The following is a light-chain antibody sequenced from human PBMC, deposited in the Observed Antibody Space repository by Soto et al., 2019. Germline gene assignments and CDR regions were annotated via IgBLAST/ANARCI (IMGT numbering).Light chain of an antibody. CDR3: AAWDDSLRGRV. CDR2: SDN. Sequence: QSVLTQPRSASGTPGQRVTISCSGSNSNIGSNTVSWYQQLPGTAPKSLIYSDNQRPSGVPDRISGSRSGTSASLAISGLQSDDEAVYYCAAWDDSLRGRVFGGGTKLTVL. J-gene: IGLJ2*01. CDR1: NSNIGSNT. V-gene: IGLV1-44*01.